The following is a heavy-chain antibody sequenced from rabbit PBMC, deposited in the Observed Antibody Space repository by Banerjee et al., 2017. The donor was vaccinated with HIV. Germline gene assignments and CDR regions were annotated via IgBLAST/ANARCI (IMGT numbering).Heavy chain of an antibody. CDR3: ARMIDDDYGEYFNL. Sequence: QEQLEESGGDLVQPEGSLTLTCTASGFSFSSSYCICWVRQAPGKGLEWIGCIYGGGSGGTYYASWAKGRFTISKTSSTTVTLQLNSLTAADTATYFCARMIDDDYGEYFNLWGQGTLVTVS. J-gene: IGHJ4*01. V-gene: IGHV1S45*01. CDR1: GFSFSSSYC. CDR2: IYGGGSGGT. D-gene: IGHD2-1*01.